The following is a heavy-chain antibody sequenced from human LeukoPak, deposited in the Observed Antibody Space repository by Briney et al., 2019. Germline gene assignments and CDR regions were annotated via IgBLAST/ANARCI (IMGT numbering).Heavy chain of an antibody. Sequence: PSETLSLTCTVSGGSISSYYWSWIRQPPGKGLEWIGYIYYSGNTNYNPSLKSRVTISVDTSKNHFSLNLSSVTAADTAVYYCARGGFEMATESNYYYYYGMDVWGQGTTVTVSS. CDR2: IYYSGNT. CDR3: ARGGFEMATESNYYYYYGMDV. D-gene: IGHD5-24*01. V-gene: IGHV4-59*01. J-gene: IGHJ6*02. CDR1: GGSISSYY.